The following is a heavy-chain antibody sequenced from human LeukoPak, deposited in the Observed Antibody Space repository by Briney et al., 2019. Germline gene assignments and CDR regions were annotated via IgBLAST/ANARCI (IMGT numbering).Heavy chain of an antibody. D-gene: IGHD3-22*01. J-gene: IGHJ4*02. Sequence: GGSLRLSCAASGFTFSNAWMSWVRQAPGKGLEGIGRIKRRSDGGTTGYAAPVKGRFTISRDDSKNTLYLQINSLKTEDTAVYYCTTVGLSGYYDSRGYYYFDYWGQGTLVTVSS. CDR1: GFTFSNAW. CDR2: IKRRSDGGTT. CDR3: TTVGLSGYYDSRGYYYFDY. V-gene: IGHV3-15*01.